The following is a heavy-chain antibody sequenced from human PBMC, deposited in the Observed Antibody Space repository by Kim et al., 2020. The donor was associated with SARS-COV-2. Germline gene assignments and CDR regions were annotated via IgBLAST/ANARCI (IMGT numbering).Heavy chain of an antibody. D-gene: IGHD2-21*01. CDR3: ARQVGGGHYYFDN. V-gene: IGHV4-39*01. CDR2: IYYSGNT. Sequence: SETLSLTCTVSGSSISGSCYYWGWIRQPPGKGLEWFGSIYYSGNTYYNPSLRSRVTISVDTSKNHFSLKLSSVTAADTAVYYCARQVGGGHYYFDNWGQG. J-gene: IGHJ4*02. CDR1: GSSISGSCYY.